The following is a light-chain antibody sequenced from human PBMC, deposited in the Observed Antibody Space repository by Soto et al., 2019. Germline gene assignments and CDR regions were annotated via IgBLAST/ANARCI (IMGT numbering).Light chain of an antibody. CDR1: SSDVGSYNL. Sequence: QSALTQPASVSGSPGQSITISFTGTSSDVGSYNLVSWYQQHPGKAPKLMIYEGSKRPSGVSNRFSGSKSGNTASLTISGLQAEDEADYYCCSYAGSSTRVVFGGGTKVTVL. CDR3: CSYAGSSTRVV. CDR2: EGS. J-gene: IGLJ2*01. V-gene: IGLV2-23*01.